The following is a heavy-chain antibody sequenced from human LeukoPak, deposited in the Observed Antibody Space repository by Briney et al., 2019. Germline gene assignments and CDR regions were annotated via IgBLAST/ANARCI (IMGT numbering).Heavy chain of an antibody. V-gene: IGHV5-51*01. J-gene: IGHJ4*02. CDR2: IYPADSDT. D-gene: IGHD1-26*01. CDR1: GYRFTSYW. CDR3: ARIGGSYLNFDS. Sequence: GESLKISCKCSGYRFTSYWIGWVRQMPGKGLEWMGIIYPADSDTRYSPSVQGQVTISADKSISTAYLQWSSLKAPDTAMYYCARIGGSYLNFDSWGQGTLVTVSS.